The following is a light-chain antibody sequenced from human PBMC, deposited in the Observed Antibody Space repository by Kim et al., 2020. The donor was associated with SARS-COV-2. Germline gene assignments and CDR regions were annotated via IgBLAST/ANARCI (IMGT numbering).Light chain of an antibody. CDR1: QSVSRY. J-gene: IGKJ1*01. CDR3: QQRSNWWT. Sequence: EIVLTQSPDTLSLSPGERATLSCRASQSVSRYLAWYQHKPGQAPRLLIYDASNRATGVPARFSGSGSGTDFTLTISSLEPEDFAVYYCQQRSNWWTFGQGTKVDSK. V-gene: IGKV3-11*01. CDR2: DAS.